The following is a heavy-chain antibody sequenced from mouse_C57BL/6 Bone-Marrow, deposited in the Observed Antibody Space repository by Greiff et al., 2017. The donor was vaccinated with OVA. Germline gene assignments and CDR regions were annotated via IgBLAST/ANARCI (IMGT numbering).Heavy chain of an antibody. V-gene: IGHV1-15*01. J-gene: IGHJ4*01. D-gene: IGHD2-5*01. CDR1: GYTFTDYE. CDR3: TRGYSNYYAMDY. Sequence: QVQLQQSGAELVRPGASVTLSCKASGYTFTDYEMHWVKQTPVHGLEWIGAIDPETGGTAYNQKFKGKAILTADKSSSTAYMKLRSLTSEDSAVYYFTRGYSNYYAMDYWDQGTSVTVSS. CDR2: IDPETGGT.